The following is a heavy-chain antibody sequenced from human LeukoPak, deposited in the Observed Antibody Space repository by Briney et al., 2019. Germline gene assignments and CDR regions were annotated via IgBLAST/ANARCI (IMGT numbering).Heavy chain of an antibody. CDR1: GFTFSSHA. CDR3: AKDRTVVPLAYWYFDL. CDR2: IYGGGDST. V-gene: IGHV3-23*01. Sequence: GGSLRLSCAASGFTFSSHAMTWFRQGPGKGLEWVSSIYGGGDSTFYADSVKGRFTIFRDNSKYTLDLQMNGLRVEDSGMYYCAKDRTVVPLAYWYFDLWGRGTLVTVSS. J-gene: IGHJ2*01. D-gene: IGHD2-2*01.